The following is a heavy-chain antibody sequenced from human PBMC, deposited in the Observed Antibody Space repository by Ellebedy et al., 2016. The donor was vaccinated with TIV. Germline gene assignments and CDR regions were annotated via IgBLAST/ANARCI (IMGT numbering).Heavy chain of an antibody. D-gene: IGHD3-16*02. V-gene: IGHV3-30*04. J-gene: IGHJ4*02. CDR3: ARDYLRLTTFGGVIAY. CDR1: GFTFSNYA. Sequence: PGGSLRLSCAASGFTFSNYAMHWVRQAPGKGLEWVAVISYDGSNKYYADFVKGRFTISRDNSKNTVHLQMSSLRPEDTTVYYCARDYLRLTTFGGVIAYWGQGTLVTVSS. CDR2: ISYDGSNK.